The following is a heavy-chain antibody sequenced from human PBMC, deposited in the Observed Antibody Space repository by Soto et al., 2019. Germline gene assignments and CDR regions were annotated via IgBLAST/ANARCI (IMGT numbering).Heavy chain of an antibody. CDR3: ARGNIVVVPAATDKTLIGDIDY. CDR1: GGTFSSYA. CDR2: IIPIFGTA. J-gene: IGHJ4*02. V-gene: IGHV1-69*13. D-gene: IGHD2-2*01. Sequence: GASVKVSCKASGGTFSSYAISWVRQAPGQGLEWMGGIIPIFGTANYAQKFQGRVTITADESTSTAYMELSSLRSEDTAVYYCARGNIVVVPAATDKTLIGDIDYWGQGTLVTVSS.